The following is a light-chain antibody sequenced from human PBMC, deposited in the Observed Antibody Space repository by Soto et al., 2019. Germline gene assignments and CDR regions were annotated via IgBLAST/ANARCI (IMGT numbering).Light chain of an antibody. Sequence: EIVLTQSPGTLSLSPGERATLSCWATQSVGSSFLAWYQQKPGQAPRLLIYGASVRATGIPDRFSGSGSGTDFTRTISRLESEESAVYYWQQYGTLPQTFGQGTKVEIK. CDR2: GAS. CDR1: QSVGSSF. CDR3: QQYGTLPQT. J-gene: IGKJ1*01. V-gene: IGKV3-20*01.